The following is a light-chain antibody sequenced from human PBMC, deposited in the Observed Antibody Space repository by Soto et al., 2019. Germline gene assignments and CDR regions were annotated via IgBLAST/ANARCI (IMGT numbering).Light chain of an antibody. V-gene: IGLV2-14*01. CDR3: SSYTSSSPWV. CDR1: SSDVGGYNY. CDR2: DVX. J-gene: IGLJ2*01. Sequence: QSALTQPASVSGSPGQSITISCTGTSSDVGGYNYVSWYQQHPGKAPKLMIXDVXXXXXXVSNRFXXSKSGNXXSXTIXGXXXXXXXXYYXSSYTSSSPWVFGGGTKLTVL.